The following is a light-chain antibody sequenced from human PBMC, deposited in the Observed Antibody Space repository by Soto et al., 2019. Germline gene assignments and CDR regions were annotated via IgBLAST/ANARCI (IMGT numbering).Light chain of an antibody. J-gene: IGKJ3*01. CDR2: DAS. CDR1: QSVGSK. V-gene: IGKV3-15*01. CDR3: QQYNNWPPFT. Sequence: EIVMTQSPATLSVSPGERASHSCRASQSVGSKLAWYQHKPGQAPRLLIYDASTRATGFPARFSGSGSGTEFTLTISSLQPQDFAVYYCQQYNNWPPFTFGPGTKVEMK.